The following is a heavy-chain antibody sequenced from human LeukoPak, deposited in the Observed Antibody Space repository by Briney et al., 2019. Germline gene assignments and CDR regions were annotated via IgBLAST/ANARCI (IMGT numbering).Heavy chain of an antibody. V-gene: IGHV3-23*01. CDR2: ISGSGGTT. CDR1: GFTFTDYA. J-gene: IGHJ4*02. CDR3: AKLTTS. Sequence: GGSLRLSCAASGFTFTDYAMSWVRQTPGKGLEWVSSISGSGGTTYYADSVKGRFTISRDNSDNTLYLQMNSLRAEDTAVYYCAKLTTSWGQGTLVTVSS. D-gene: IGHD4-11*01.